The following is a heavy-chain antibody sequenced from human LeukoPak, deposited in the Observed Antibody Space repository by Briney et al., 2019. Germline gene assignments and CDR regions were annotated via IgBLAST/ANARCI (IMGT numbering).Heavy chain of an antibody. V-gene: IGHV4-59*01. J-gene: IGHJ5*02. D-gene: IGHD6-6*01. CDR2: IYYSGSA. CDR1: GGSISSYY. CDR3: ARIKESIAARVGWFDP. Sequence: SETLSLTCTVSGGSISSYYWSWIRQPPGKGLEWIGYIYYSGSANYNPSLKSRVTISVDTSKNQFSLKLSSVTAADTAVYYCARIKESIAARVGWFDPWGQGTLVTVSS.